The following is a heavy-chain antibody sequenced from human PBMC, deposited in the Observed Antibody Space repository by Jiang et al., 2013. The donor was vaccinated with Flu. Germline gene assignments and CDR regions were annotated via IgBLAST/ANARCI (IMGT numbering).Heavy chain of an antibody. CDR2: IYHSGST. J-gene: IGHJ2*01. CDR1: GYSISSGYY. D-gene: IGHD6-19*01. Sequence: GLLKPSETLSLTCTVSGYSISSGYYWGWIRQPPGKGLEWIGSIYHSGSTYYNPSLKSRVTISVDTSKNQFSLKLSSVTAADTAVYYCARETNRSGPLTLWYFDLWGRGTLVTVSS. V-gene: IGHV4-38-2*02. CDR3: ARETNRSGPLTLWYFDL.